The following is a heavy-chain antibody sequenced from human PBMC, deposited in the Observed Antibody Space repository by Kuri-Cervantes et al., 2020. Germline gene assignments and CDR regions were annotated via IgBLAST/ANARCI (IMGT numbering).Heavy chain of an antibody. D-gene: IGHD3-10*01. CDR2: ISWNSGSK. CDR1: GFTFDDYA. Sequence: GGSLRLSCVASGFTFDDYAMHWVRQAPGRGLEWVSSISWNSGSKGYADSVKGRFTISRDNAKNSLYLQVNSLRVEDTAVYYCATYEGYGSGNLYYYYGMDVWGQGTTVTVSS. CDR3: ATYEGYGSGNLYYYYGMDV. J-gene: IGHJ6*02. V-gene: IGHV3-9*01.